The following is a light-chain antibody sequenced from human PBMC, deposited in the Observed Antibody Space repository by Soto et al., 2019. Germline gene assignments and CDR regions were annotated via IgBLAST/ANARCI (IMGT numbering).Light chain of an antibody. J-gene: IGKJ4*01. Sequence: EIVMTQSPATLSVSPGERATLSCRASQSVSSNLAWYQQKPGQAPRLLIYGASTRATGIPARFSGSGSGTAFTLTNSSLQSEDFAVYYCQQYNNWPLTFGGGTKVEIK. V-gene: IGKV3-15*01. CDR1: QSVSSN. CDR3: QQYNNWPLT. CDR2: GAS.